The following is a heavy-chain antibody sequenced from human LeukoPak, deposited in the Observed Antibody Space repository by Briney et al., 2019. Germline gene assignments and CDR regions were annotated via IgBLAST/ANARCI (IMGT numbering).Heavy chain of an antibody. V-gene: IGHV4-59*01. CDR1: GGSINGYY. CDR3: ARSNYGYQKPFDH. Sequence: PSETLSLTCTVSGGSINGYYWSWLRQPPGKGLEFIGYIYSSGGTKYSPSLMGRVTISIDGSKQQFSLRVSSVTAADTAVCYCARSNYGYQKPFDHWGQGTLVTVSS. CDR2: IYSSGGT. J-gene: IGHJ5*02. D-gene: IGHD5-24*01.